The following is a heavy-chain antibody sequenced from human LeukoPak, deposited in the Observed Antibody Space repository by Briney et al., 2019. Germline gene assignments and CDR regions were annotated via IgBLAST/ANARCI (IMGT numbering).Heavy chain of an antibody. V-gene: IGHV3-23*01. CDR2: ISGSGGST. Sequence: GGSLRLSCAASGFTFSSYAMSWVRQAPGKGLEWVSAISGSGGSTYYADSVKGRFTISRDSSKNTLYLQMNSLRAEDTAVYYCARERQNKDFWSGGDYWGQGTLVTVSS. CDR3: ARERQNKDFWSGGDY. CDR1: GFTFSSYA. J-gene: IGHJ4*02. D-gene: IGHD3-3*01.